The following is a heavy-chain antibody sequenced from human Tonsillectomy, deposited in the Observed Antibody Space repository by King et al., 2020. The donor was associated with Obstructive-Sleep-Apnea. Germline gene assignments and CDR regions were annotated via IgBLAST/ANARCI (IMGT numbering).Heavy chain of an antibody. J-gene: IGHJ1*01. CDR3: SRPYYDDSSATSPYFQH. V-gene: IGHV3-30*04. CDR2: ISYDCSNK. D-gene: IGHD3-22*01. Sequence: VQLVESGGGVVQPGRSLRLSCAASGFTFSSYAMHWVRQAPGQGLEWVAGISYDCSNKYYADSVKGRFTISRDNSKNTLYLHMTSRRAEDTAVYYWSRPYYDDSSATSPYFQHWGQGTLVTVSS. CDR1: GFTFSSYA.